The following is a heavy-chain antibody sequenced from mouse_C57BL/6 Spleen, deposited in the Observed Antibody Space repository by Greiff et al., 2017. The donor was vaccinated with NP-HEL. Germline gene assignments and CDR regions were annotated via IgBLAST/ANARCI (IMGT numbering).Heavy chain of an antibody. CDR2: IDPEDGDT. CDR3: TTDYGNYYAMDY. CDR1: GFNIKDYY. Sequence: EVQLQQSGAELVRPGASVKLSCTASGFNIKDYYMHWVKQRPEQGLEWIGRIDPEDGDTEYAPKFQGKATMTADTSSNTAYLQLSSLTSEDTAVDYCTTDYGNYYAMDYWGQGTSVTVSS. J-gene: IGHJ4*01. V-gene: IGHV14-1*01. D-gene: IGHD2-1*01.